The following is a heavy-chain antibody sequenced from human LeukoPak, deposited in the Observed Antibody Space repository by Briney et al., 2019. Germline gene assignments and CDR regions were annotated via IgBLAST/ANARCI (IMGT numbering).Heavy chain of an antibody. Sequence: SETLSLTCTVSGGSISSYYWSWIRQPAGKGLEWIGRIYTSGSTNYNPSLKSRVTMSVDTSKNQFSLKLSSVTAADTAVYYCARDRDWGTYNWFDPWGQGTLITVSS. D-gene: IGHD7-27*01. CDR1: GGSISSYY. V-gene: IGHV4-4*07. CDR2: IYTSGST. CDR3: ARDRDWGTYNWFDP. J-gene: IGHJ5*02.